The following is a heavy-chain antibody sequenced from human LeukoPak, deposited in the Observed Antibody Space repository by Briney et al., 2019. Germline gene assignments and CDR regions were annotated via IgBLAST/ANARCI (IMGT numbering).Heavy chain of an antibody. J-gene: IGHJ6*03. Sequence: PGGSLRLSCAAAGFTFASYAMRCARQAPGKGLEWVSVITGSGTETNYANSAKGRFTISRDNSKNTLYLQMNILRAEDTATYHCAKAAYRCSNYYRDLWGKGTTVTVSS. D-gene: IGHD3-16*01. CDR1: GFTFASYA. CDR3: AKAAYRCSNYYRDL. V-gene: IGHV3-23*01. CDR2: ITGSGTET.